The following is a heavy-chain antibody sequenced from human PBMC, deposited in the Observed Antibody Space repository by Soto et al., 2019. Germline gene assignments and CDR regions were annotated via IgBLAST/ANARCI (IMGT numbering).Heavy chain of an antibody. CDR2: ISSNGGST. CDR1: GFTFSSYA. Sequence: GWSLRLSCSASGFTFSSYAMHWVRQAPGKGLEYVSAISSNGGSTYYADSVKGRFTISRDNSKNPLYLQMSSLRAEDTAVYYCVGGLNYCDSSAPFGDWGQGTLVTVAS. D-gene: IGHD3-22*01. V-gene: IGHV3-64D*06. J-gene: IGHJ4*02. CDR3: VGGLNYCDSSAPFGD.